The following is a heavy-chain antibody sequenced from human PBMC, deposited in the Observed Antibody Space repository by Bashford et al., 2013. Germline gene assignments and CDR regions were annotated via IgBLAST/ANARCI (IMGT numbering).Heavy chain of an antibody. J-gene: IGHJ4*02. D-gene: IGHD5-12*01. CDR2: MNPNSGNT. Sequence: WVRQAPGQGLEWMGWMNPNSGNTGYAQKFQGRVTMTRNTSISTAYMELSSLRSEDTAVYYCARGGNRGQYSGYFGLEDYWGQGTLVTVSS. V-gene: IGHV1-8*01. CDR3: ARGGNRGQYSGYFGLEDY.